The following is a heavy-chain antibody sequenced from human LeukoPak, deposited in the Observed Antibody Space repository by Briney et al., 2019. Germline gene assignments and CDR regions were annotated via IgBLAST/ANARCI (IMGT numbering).Heavy chain of an antibody. J-gene: IGHJ4*02. Sequence: ASVKVSCKASGYTFIDYHLHWVRQAPGQGLEWMGWINPNSGGTNYAQKFQGRVTMTRDTSTNTAYMELTGLRSDDTAVYYCARDIRPRVESFYYWGQGTLVAISS. D-gene: IGHD3-3*01. CDR1: GYTFIDYH. V-gene: IGHV1-2*02. CDR3: ARDIRPRVESFYY. CDR2: INPNSGGT.